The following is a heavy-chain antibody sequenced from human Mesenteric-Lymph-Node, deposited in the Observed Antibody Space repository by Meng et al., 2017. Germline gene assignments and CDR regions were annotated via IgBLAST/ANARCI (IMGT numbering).Heavy chain of an antibody. CDR3: ARLYYFDTQRSPVFDV. D-gene: IGHD3-22*01. CDR2: TYYRSKWYY. V-gene: IGHV6-1*01. J-gene: IGHJ3*01. CDR1: GDSVSSNNAA. Sequence: SETLSLTCAISGDSVSSNNAAWNWIGQSPSRGLEWLGRTYYRSKWYYDYATSVKSRITVTPDTSKNQFSLQLNSVTPEDTALYYCARLYYFDTQRSPVFDVWGQETMVTVSS.